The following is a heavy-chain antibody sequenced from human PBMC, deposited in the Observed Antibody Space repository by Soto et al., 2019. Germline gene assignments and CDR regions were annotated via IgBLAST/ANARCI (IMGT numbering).Heavy chain of an antibody. D-gene: IGHD1-7*01. CDR1: GFTFSSYA. V-gene: IGHV3-30-3*01. J-gene: IGHJ6*02. CDR3: ARDETGTFYYYYYGMDV. Sequence: GGSLRLSCAASGFTFSSYAMHWVRQAPGRGLEWVAVISYDGSNKYYADSVKGRFTISRDNSKNTLYLQMNSLRAEDTAVYYCARDETGTFYYYYYGMDVWGQGTTVTVSS. CDR2: ISYDGSNK.